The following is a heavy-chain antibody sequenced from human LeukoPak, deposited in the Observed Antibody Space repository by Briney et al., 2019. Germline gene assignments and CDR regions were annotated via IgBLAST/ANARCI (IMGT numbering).Heavy chain of an antibody. CDR1: GGSISSYY. Sequence: SETLPLTCTVSGGSISSYYWSWIRQPPGKGLEWIGYIYYSGSTNYNPSLKSRVTISVDTSKNQFSLKLSSVTAADTAVYYCARGGGYGEYYYYYYGMDVWGQGTTVTVSS. V-gene: IGHV4-59*01. CDR3: ARGGGYGEYYYYYYGMDV. D-gene: IGHD2-15*01. CDR2: IYYSGST. J-gene: IGHJ6*02.